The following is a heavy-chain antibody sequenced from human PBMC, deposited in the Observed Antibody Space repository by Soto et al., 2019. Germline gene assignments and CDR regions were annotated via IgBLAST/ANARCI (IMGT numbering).Heavy chain of an antibody. V-gene: IGHV1-8*02. CDR3: ARGYGGDAYGLGV. CDR1: GYTFSDYD. Sequence: QVQLVQSGPEVSKPGASVKVSCKASGYTFSDYDIYWVRQATGQGLEWLGWMNTDSGNTGYAQRLQGRITRTRVTSTRTAYLELSSLRPDDTAIYFCARGYGGDAYGLGVWGQGTTVTVSS. CDR2: MNTDSGNT. D-gene: IGHD4-17*01. J-gene: IGHJ6*02.